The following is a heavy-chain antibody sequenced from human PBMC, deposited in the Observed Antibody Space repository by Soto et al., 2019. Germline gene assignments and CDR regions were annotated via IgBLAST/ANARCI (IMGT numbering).Heavy chain of an antibody. Sequence: PSETLSLTCTVSGGSISSYYWSWIRQPPGKGLEWIGYIYYSGSTNYNPSLKSRVTISVDTSKNQFSLKLSSVTAADTAVYYCAALEMATITDYWGQGTLVTVSS. V-gene: IGHV4-59*01. CDR1: GGSISSYY. D-gene: IGHD5-12*01. CDR3: AALEMATITDY. J-gene: IGHJ4*02. CDR2: IYYSGST.